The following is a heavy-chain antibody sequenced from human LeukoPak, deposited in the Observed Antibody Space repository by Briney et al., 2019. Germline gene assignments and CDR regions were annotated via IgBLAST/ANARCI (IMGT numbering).Heavy chain of an antibody. D-gene: IGHD5-18*01. CDR1: GFTFSDYY. CDR3: AREDTAMVTGDY. J-gene: IGHJ4*02. Sequence: PGGSLRLSYAVSGFTFSDYYMSWIRQAPGKGLEWVSYISSSSSTIYYADSVKGRFTISRDNAKNSLYLQMNSLRAEDTAVYYCAREDTAMVTGDYWGQGTLVTVSS. CDR2: ISSSSSTI. V-gene: IGHV3-11*04.